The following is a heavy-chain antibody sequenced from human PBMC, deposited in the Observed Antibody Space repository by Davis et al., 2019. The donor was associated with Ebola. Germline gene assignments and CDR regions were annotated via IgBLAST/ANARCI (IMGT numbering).Heavy chain of an antibody. D-gene: IGHD2-15*01. V-gene: IGHV4-59*11. CDR3: ARGGIVVVVAARGYYYYMDV. J-gene: IGHJ6*03. Sequence: PGGSLRLSCTVSGASISLHYWSWIRQPPGKGLECIGSIHYTGSTTYNPSLKSRVTISVDTSKNQFSLNLSSVTAADTAVYYCARGGIVVVVAARGYYYYMDVWGKGTTVTVSS. CDR2: IHYTGST. CDR1: GASISLHY.